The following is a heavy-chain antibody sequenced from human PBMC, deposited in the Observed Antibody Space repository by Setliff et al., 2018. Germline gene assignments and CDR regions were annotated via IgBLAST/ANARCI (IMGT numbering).Heavy chain of an antibody. CDR1: GYTFTSCY. V-gene: IGHV1-46*01. CDR2: INPSGGST. Sequence: ASVKVSCKASGYTFTSCYMHWVRQAPGQGLEWMGIINPSGGSTSYAQKFQGRVTMTRDTSTSTVYMELSSLRSEDTAVYYCARGLYCSSTSCYPFYYYYYGMDVWGQGTTVTVSS. J-gene: IGHJ6*02. D-gene: IGHD2-2*01. CDR3: ARGLYCSSTSCYPFYYYYYGMDV.